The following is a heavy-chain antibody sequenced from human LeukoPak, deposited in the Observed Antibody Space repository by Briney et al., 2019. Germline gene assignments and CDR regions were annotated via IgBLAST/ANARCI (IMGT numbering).Heavy chain of an antibody. CDR1: GFPFNKYG. V-gene: IGHV3-30*18. J-gene: IGHJ5*01. CDR3: AKLRVGYGSRSYFHSALDS. CDR2: ISYDGSED. Sequence: GGSLRFSCAASGFPFNKYGMLWVRQAPGKGLDWLAVISYDGSEDYYADSVKGRFTISKDKSKDTVNLQLNSLRPEDTAVYYCAKLRVGYGSRSYFHSALDSWGQGTLVIVSS. D-gene: IGHD3-10*01.